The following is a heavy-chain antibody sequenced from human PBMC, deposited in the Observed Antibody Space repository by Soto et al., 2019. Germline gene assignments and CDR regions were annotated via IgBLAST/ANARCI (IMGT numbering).Heavy chain of an antibody. CDR3: STDSYDFVWGSYRFLQY. D-gene: IGHD3-16*02. CDR2: IKRKTDGATT. CDR1: GFLFNNAW. V-gene: IGHV3-15*01. Sequence: WSLRLSCEASGFLFNNAWMSWVRQPPGKXLEWVGRIKRKTDGATTDYAPPVRGRFTISRDDSKNTLYLQMNSLKTEDTAVYFCSTDSYDFVWGSYRFLQYRGQGTLVTVSS. J-gene: IGHJ4*02.